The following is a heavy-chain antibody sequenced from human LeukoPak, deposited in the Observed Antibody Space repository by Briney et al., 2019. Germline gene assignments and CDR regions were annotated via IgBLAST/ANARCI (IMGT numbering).Heavy chain of an antibody. Sequence: GGSLRLSCSASGFTFSSYAMHWVRQAPGKGLEYVSGFSTNGVSTYYADSVKGRFAVSRDNSKNTLHLQMSSLRVEDTAVYYCVKDRYSYGSGSYFAWGQGTLVTVSS. CDR2: FSTNGVST. J-gene: IGHJ4*02. D-gene: IGHD3-10*01. CDR3: VKDRYSYGSGSYFA. V-gene: IGHV3-64D*06. CDR1: GFTFSSYA.